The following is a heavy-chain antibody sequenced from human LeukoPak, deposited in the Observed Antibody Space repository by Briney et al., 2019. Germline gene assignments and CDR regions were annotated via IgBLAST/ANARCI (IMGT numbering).Heavy chain of an antibody. V-gene: IGHV3-74*01. CDR1: GFTFSSYW. Sequence: GGSLRLSCAASGFTFSSYWMHWVRQAPGKGLVWVSRINGDGTSTTYADSVKGRFTISRDNAKNTLYLQMNGPRAEDTAVYYCARDLVVTSAYWGQGTLVTVSS. J-gene: IGHJ4*02. CDR2: INGDGTST. D-gene: IGHD3-22*01. CDR3: ARDLVVTSAY.